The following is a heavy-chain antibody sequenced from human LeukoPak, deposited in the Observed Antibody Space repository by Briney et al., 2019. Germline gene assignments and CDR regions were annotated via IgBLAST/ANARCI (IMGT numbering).Heavy chain of an antibody. Sequence: ASVKVSYKASGYTFTVYYMHRVRQAPGQGLEWMRWINPNSGGTNYAQKFQGRVTMTRDTSISTVYMELSSLRSDDTAVYYCARGRDRGASTPFDYWGQGTLVTVSS. CDR3: ARGRDRGASTPFDY. CDR2: INPNSGGT. J-gene: IGHJ4*02. V-gene: IGHV1-2*02. CDR1: GYTFTVYY. D-gene: IGHD1-26*01.